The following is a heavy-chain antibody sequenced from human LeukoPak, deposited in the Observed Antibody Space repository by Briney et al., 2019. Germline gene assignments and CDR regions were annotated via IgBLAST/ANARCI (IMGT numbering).Heavy chain of an antibody. J-gene: IGHJ4*02. CDR1: GGAFSGYY. CDR2: INHSGST. Sequence: PSETLSLTCAVYGGAFSGYYWSWFREPPGKGLGWIGEINHSGSTNYNPSLKSRVTISVDTSKNQFSLKLSSVTAADTAVYYCARHRVVEQTSQDDYWGQGTLVTVSS. V-gene: IGHV4-34*01. CDR3: ARHRVVEQTSQDDY. D-gene: IGHD1-26*01.